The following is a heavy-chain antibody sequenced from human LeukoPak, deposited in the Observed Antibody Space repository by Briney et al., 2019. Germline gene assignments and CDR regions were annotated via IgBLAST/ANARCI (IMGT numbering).Heavy chain of an antibody. D-gene: IGHD3-10*01. Sequence: GASVKVSCKASGYTFTSYGISWVRQAPGQGLEWMGWISAYNGNTNHAQKLQGGVTMTTDTSTSTAYMELRSLRSDDTAVYYCARVYYYGSGSYYLYYYYYMDVWGKGTTVTVSS. CDR2: ISAYNGNT. CDR3: ARVYYYGSGSYYLYYYYYMDV. J-gene: IGHJ6*03. CDR1: GYTFTSYG. V-gene: IGHV1-18*01.